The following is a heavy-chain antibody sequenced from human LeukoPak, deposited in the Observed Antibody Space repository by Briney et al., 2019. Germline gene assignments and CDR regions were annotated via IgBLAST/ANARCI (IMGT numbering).Heavy chain of an antibody. J-gene: IGHJ4*02. CDR1: GFTFNIHW. V-gene: IGHV3-7*01. CDR3: ADPGAGF. CDR2: IRQNGTDT. Sequence: GGSLRLSCAATGFTFNIHWMTWVRQAPGKGLEWVANIRQNGTDTSYVDSVKGRFSISRDNAKNSVCLQMTSLGVEDTAVYYCADPGAGFWGQGTLVTVSS. D-gene: IGHD4-17*01.